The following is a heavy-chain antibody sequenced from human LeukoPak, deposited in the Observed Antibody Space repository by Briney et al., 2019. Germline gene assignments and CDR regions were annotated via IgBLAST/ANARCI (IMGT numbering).Heavy chain of an antibody. V-gene: IGHV4-59*12. J-gene: IGHJ5*02. CDR3: ARGSSSRAGNRNWFDP. Sequence: SETLSLTCTVSGGSISSYYWSWIRQPPGKGLEWIGYIYYSGSTNYNPSLKSRVTISVDTSKNQFSLKLSSVTAADTAVYYCARGSSSRAGNRNWFDPWGQGTLVTVSS. CDR1: GGSISSYY. D-gene: IGHD1-1*01. CDR2: IYYSGST.